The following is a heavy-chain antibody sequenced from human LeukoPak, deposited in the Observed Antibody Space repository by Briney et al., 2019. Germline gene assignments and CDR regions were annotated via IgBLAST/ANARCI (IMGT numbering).Heavy chain of an antibody. CDR2: ISGSGGSP. D-gene: IGHD7-27*01. J-gene: IGHJ5*02. CDR3: AKDPWGNTFDP. CDR1: GYTFSSYA. Sequence: GGSLRLSCAASGYTFSSYAMSWVRQAPGKGLELVLAISGSGGSPYYAESVKGRFTISRDNSKNTLYLQMNSLRAEDTAVYYCAKDPWGNTFDPWGQGTLVTVSS. V-gene: IGHV3-23*01.